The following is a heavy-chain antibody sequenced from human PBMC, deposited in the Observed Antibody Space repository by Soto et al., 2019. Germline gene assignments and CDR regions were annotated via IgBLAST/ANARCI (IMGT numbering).Heavy chain of an antibody. D-gene: IGHD6-19*01. V-gene: IGHV4-59*01. CDR3: ARGSSGWPPRLDY. J-gene: IGHJ4*02. CDR1: GGPISSYY. CDR2: IYYSGST. Sequence: QVQLQESGPGLVKPSETLSLNCTVSGGPISSYYWSWIRQSPGKGLEWIGYIYYSGSTNYNPSLRGRVPXSXDXXKNQFSLELSSVTAADTAVYYCARGSSGWPPRLDYWGQGTLVTVSS.